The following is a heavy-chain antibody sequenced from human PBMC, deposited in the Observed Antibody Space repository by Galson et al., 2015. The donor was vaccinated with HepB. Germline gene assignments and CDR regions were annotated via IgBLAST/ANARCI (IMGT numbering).Heavy chain of an antibody. CDR2: TRKKANSYTT. J-gene: IGHJ4*02. Sequence: SLRLSCAASGFTFSDHYMDWVRQAPGKGLEWVGRTRKKANSYTTEYAASVKGRFTISRDDSKNSLYLQMNSLESEDTAVYYCVRVGLKYYFDYWGQGTLVTVSS. V-gene: IGHV3-72*01. CDR1: GFTFSDHY. CDR3: VRVGLKYYFDY. D-gene: IGHD1-26*01.